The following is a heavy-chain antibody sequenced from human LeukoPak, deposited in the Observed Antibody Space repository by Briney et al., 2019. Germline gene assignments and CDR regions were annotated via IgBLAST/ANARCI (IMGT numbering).Heavy chain of an antibody. J-gene: IGHJ6*03. D-gene: IGHD5-12*01. CDR2: IYSGGST. CDR1: GFTVSSNY. Sequence: GGSLRLSCAASGFTVSSNYMSWVRQAPGKGLEWVSVIYSGGSTYYADSVKGRFTISRDNSKNTLYLQMNSLRAEDTAVYYCAREGGYEVYYYYYMDVWGKGTTVTVSS. CDR3: AREGGYEVYYYYYMDV. V-gene: IGHV3-53*01.